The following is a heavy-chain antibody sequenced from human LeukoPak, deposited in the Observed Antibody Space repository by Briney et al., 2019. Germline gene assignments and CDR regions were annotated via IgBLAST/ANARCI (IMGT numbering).Heavy chain of an antibody. CDR2: FDPEDGET. D-gene: IGHD1-26*01. CDR3: ATVPPWDRSYNSFDY. J-gene: IGHJ4*02. V-gene: IGHV1-24*01. Sequence: ASVKVSCKVSGYTLTELSMHWVRQAPGKGLEWMGGFDPEDGETIYAQKFQGRVTMTEDTSTDTAYMELSSLRSEDTAVYYCATVPPWDRSYNSFDYWGQGTLVTVSS. CDR1: GYTLTELS.